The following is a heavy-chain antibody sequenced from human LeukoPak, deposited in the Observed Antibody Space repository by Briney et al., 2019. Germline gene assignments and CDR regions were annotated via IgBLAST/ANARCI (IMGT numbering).Heavy chain of an antibody. CDR1: GGSISSGGYY. V-gene: IGHV4-31*03. CDR2: IYYIGIT. CDR3: ARDNRYSGSYLSDY. Sequence: SETLSLTCTVSGGSISSGGYYWSWIRQHPGKGLEWIGYIYYIGITYYNPSLKSRVTMSVDTSKNQFSLKLSSVTAADTAVYYCARDNRYSGSYLSDYWGQGTLVTVSS. J-gene: IGHJ4*02. D-gene: IGHD1-26*01.